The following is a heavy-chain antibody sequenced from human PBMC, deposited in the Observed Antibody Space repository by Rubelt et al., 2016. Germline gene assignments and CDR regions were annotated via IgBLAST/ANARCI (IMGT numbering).Heavy chain of an antibody. Sequence: VRQATGQGLEWMGWMNPNSGNTGYAQKFQGRVTITADKSTSTAYMELSSLRSEDTAVYYCAREGVSYPLTYFDYWGQGTLVTVSS. D-gene: IGHD1-26*01. CDR3: AREGVSYPLTYFDY. J-gene: IGHJ4*02. V-gene: IGHV1-8*03. CDR2: MNPNSGNT.